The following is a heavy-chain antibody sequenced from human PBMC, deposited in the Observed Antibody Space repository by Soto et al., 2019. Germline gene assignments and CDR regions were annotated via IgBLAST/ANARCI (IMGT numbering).Heavy chain of an antibody. J-gene: IGHJ4*01. V-gene: IGHV3-33*01. CDR3: AGGVSITMFAPEGGWDY. Sequence: GGSLRLSCAASGFTFSSYGMHWVRQAPGKGLEWVAVIWYDGSNKYYADSVKGRFTISRDNSKNTLYLQMNSLRAEDTAVYYCAGGVSITMFAPEGGWDYWGHGTLVTVSS. CDR1: GFTFSSYG. CDR2: IWYDGSNK. D-gene: IGHD3-10*02.